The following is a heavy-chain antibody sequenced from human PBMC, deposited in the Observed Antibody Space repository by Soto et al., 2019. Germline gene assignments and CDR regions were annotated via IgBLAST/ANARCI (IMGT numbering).Heavy chain of an antibody. CDR3: PADGGGYIYGLARH. Sequence: QMPLVQSGPEVKKPGTSVKVSCKTSGFTFSSSAVHWVRQARGLRLQRIGWIDVGSGHANYAQMLQERIGMSRVMTTSTAYLGLRPLISEDTAVYYCPADGGGYIYGLARHWGPRTLVTVSS. CDR1: GFTFSSSA. V-gene: IGHV1-58*01. D-gene: IGHD4-17*01. CDR2: IDVGSGHA. J-gene: IGHJ4*02.